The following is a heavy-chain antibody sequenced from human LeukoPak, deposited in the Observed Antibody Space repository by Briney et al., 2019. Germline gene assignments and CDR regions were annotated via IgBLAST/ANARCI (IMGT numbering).Heavy chain of an antibody. V-gene: IGHV3-30*18. Sequence: GGSLRLSCAASGFTFSSYGMHWVRQAPGKGLEWVAVISHDGSNKYYADSVKGRFTISRDNSKNTLYLQMNSLRAEDTAVYYCAKGKSGSYRYYYYYYGMDVWGQGTTVTVSS. D-gene: IGHD1-26*01. CDR3: AKGKSGSYRYYYYYYGMDV. J-gene: IGHJ6*02. CDR2: ISHDGSNK. CDR1: GFTFSSYG.